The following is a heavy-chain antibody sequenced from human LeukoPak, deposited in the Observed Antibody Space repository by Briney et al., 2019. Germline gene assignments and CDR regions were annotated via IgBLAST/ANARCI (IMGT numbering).Heavy chain of an antibody. Sequence: ASVKVSCKASGGTFSSCAISWVRQAPGQGLEWMGGIIPIFGTANYAQKFQGRVTITADESTSTAYMELSSLRSEDTAVYYCAREFGYGSGSYPPGYWGQGTLVTVSS. CDR3: AREFGYGSGSYPPGY. CDR1: GGTFSSCA. V-gene: IGHV1-69*13. J-gene: IGHJ4*02. CDR2: IIPIFGTA. D-gene: IGHD3-10*01.